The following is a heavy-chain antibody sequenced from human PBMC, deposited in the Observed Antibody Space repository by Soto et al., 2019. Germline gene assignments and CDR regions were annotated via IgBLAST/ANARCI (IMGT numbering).Heavy chain of an antibody. V-gene: IGHV4-59*01. CDR3: ARVLALYDILTGYYSRPYYGMDV. CDR2: IYYSGST. D-gene: IGHD3-9*01. CDR1: GGSISSYY. J-gene: IGHJ6*02. Sequence: SETLSLTCTVSGGSISSYYWGWIRQPPGKGLEWIGYIYYSGSTNYNPSLKSRVTISVDTSKNQFSLKLSSVTTADTAVYYCARVLALYDILTGYYSRPYYGMDVWGQGTTVTVSS.